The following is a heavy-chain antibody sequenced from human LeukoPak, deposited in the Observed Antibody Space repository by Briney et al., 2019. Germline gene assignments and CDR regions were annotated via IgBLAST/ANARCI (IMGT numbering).Heavy chain of an antibody. Sequence: GGSLRLSCAASGFTFNTYAMSWVRQAPGKGPEWISAISGSGGSTYYADSVKGRFTISRDNSKHTLYLQIHSLRAEDTAVYYCAKGKGSSSSSIDWWGQGTLVTVSS. D-gene: IGHD6-6*01. CDR3: AKGKGSSSSSIDW. CDR1: GFTFNTYA. V-gene: IGHV3-23*01. CDR2: ISGSGGST. J-gene: IGHJ4*02.